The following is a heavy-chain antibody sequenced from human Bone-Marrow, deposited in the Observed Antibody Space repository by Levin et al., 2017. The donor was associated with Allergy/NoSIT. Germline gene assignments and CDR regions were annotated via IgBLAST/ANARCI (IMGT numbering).Heavy chain of an antibody. CDR2: IYWDDDK. V-gene: IGHV2-5*02. D-gene: IGHD1-1*01. Sequence: SGPTLVKPTQALALTCTFSGFSLSTTGVGVGWIRQPPGKALECLALIYWDDDKRYNPSLKSRLTITKDTSRSQVVLTMTNMDPVDTATYYCAHRRGGYNWNDADFDYWGQGTLVTVS. CDR3: AHRRGGYNWNDADFDY. J-gene: IGHJ4*02. CDR1: GFSLSTTGVG.